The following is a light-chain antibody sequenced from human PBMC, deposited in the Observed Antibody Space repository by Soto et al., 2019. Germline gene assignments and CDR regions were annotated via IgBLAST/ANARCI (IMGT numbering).Light chain of an antibody. J-gene: IGKJ5*01. CDR3: QQRSNWPSIT. Sequence: EIVLTQSPATLSLSPGERATLSCRASQSVSSYLAWYQQKPGQAPRLLIYDASNRATGIPARFSGSGSGTDFTLTINSLEPEDSAVYYCQQRSNWPSITFGQGTRLENK. CDR2: DAS. V-gene: IGKV3-11*01. CDR1: QSVSSY.